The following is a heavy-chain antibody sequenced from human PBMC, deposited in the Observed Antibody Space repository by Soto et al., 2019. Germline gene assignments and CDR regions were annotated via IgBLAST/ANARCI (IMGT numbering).Heavy chain of an antibody. Sequence: ASVKVSCKASGYTFTGYAMHWVRQAPGQGLEWMGGIIPIFGTANYAQKFQGRVTITADESTSTSYMELSSLRSEDTAVYYCARVYSGSYSDYWGQGTLVTVSS. J-gene: IGHJ4*02. CDR1: GYTFTGYA. V-gene: IGHV1-69*13. CDR3: ARVYSGSYSDY. D-gene: IGHD1-26*01. CDR2: IIPIFGTA.